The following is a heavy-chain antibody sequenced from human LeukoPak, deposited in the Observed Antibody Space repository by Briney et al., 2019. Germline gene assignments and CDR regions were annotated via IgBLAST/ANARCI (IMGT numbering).Heavy chain of an antibody. V-gene: IGHV3-53*01. CDR2: IYGGGNT. J-gene: IGHJ4*02. CDR3: ATWPGGWYGEDS. D-gene: IGHD6-19*01. CDR1: GFTVSSNF. Sequence: GGSLRLSCAASGFTVSSNFMSWVRQAPGKGLEWVSVIYGGGNTYYADSVKGRFTISRDTSKNTLYLQMNSLRAEDTAVYYCATWPGGWYGEDSWGQGTLVTVSS.